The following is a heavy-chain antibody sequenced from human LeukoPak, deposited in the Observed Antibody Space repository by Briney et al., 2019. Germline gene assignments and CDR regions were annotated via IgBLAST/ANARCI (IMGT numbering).Heavy chain of an antibody. V-gene: IGHV4-34*01. CDR2: INHSGGT. D-gene: IGHD3-9*01. Sequence: SETLSLTCAVYGGSFSGYYWSWIRQPPGKGLEWTGEINHSGGTNYNPSLKSRVTISVDTSKNQFSLKLSSVTAADTAVYYCARLRYFDWLFRYYYGMDVWGQGTTVTVSS. CDR1: GGSFSGYY. CDR3: ARLRYFDWLFRYYYGMDV. J-gene: IGHJ6*02.